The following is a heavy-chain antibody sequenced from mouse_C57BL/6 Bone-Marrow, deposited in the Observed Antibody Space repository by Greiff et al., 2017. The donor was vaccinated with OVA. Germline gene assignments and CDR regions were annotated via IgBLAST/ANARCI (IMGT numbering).Heavy chain of an antibody. V-gene: IGHV14-1*01. CDR2: IDPEDGDT. Sequence: VQLQQSGAELVRPGASVKLSCTASGFNIKDYYMHWVKQRPEQGLEWIGRIDPEDGDTEYAPKFQGKATMTADTSSNTAYLQLSSRTSEDTAVYYCTTIYYGNHWYFDVWGTGTTVTVSS. CDR1: GFNIKDYY. CDR3: TTIYYGNHWYFDV. J-gene: IGHJ1*03. D-gene: IGHD2-1*01.